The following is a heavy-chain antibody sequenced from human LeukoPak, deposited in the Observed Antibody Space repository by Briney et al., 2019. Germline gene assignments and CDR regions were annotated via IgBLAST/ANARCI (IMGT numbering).Heavy chain of an antibody. CDR2: SMDKANSYST. CDR1: RFTFSDHH. J-gene: IGHJ4*02. D-gene: IGHD2/OR15-2a*01. V-gene: IGHV3-72*01. CDR3: VSYYLGY. Sequence: GGSLRLSCATSRFTFSDHHMEWVRQAPGKGLEWVGRSMDKANSYSTEYATSVKGRFTISRDDSKNSLYLQMNSLRTEDTAVYYSVSYYLGYWGQGTLVTVSS.